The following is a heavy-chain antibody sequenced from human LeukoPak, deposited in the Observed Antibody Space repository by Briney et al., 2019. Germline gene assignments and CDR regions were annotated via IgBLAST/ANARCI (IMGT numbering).Heavy chain of an antibody. V-gene: IGHV3-74*01. J-gene: IGHJ4*02. Sequence: PGGSLRLSCAASGFTFSTYWTHWVRQAPGKGLVWVSRINSDGSDASYADSVKGRFTISRDNAKNTLYLQMNSLRAEDTAVYYCAREFYLHSDNYDSENWGQGTLVTVPS. D-gene: IGHD3-16*01. CDR3: AREFYLHSDNYDSEN. CDR1: GFTFSTYW. CDR2: INSDGSDA.